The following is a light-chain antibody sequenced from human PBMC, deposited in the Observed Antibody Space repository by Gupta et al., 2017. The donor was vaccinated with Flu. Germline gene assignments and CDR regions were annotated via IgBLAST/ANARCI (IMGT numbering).Light chain of an antibody. CDR2: RNN. J-gene: IGLJ3*02. CDR3: SAWDSSLNEAV. V-gene: IGLV10-54*04. CDR1: SNNVGNQG. Sequence: QAGLTQPPSVSTALRQTATLTCTGNSNNVGNQGAAWLQQHQGHPPKVLYDRNNNRPSGISERFCASRSGNTASLTITGLQPEDEADYYCSAWDSSLNEAVFGGGTKVTVL.